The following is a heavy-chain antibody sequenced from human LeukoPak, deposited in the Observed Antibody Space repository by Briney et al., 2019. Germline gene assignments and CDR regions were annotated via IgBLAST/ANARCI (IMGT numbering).Heavy chain of an antibody. V-gene: IGHV3-7*01. CDR1: GFTFSSYA. Sequence: GGSLRLSCAASGFTFSSYAMHWVRQAPGKGLEWVANIKEDGSEKYYVDSVKGRFTISRDNAKNSLYLQMNSLRVKDTAVYYCASPYGYSSGCYAPYWGQGTLVTVSS. D-gene: IGHD6-19*01. CDR3: ASPYGYSSGCYAPY. CDR2: IKEDGSEK. J-gene: IGHJ4*02.